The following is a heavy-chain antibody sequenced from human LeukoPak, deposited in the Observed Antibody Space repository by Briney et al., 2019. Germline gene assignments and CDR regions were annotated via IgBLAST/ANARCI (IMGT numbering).Heavy chain of an antibody. Sequence: GESLKISCKCSGYRFTSYCIGWVRQMPPKGMEWMGIIYPVDSDTRYSPSFQGQVTISADKSMSTGYLQWSSLKASDTAMYYCARRGVVVPAARGDDWFDPWGQGTLVTVSS. CDR2: IYPVDSDT. D-gene: IGHD2-2*01. CDR1: GYRFTSYC. CDR3: ARRGVVVPAARGDDWFDP. V-gene: IGHV5-51*01. J-gene: IGHJ5*02.